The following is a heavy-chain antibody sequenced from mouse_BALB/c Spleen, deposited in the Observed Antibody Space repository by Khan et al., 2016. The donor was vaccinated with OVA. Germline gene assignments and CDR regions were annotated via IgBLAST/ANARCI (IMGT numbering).Heavy chain of an antibody. D-gene: IGHD2-4*01. Sequence: QVQLQQSGPELVKPGASVKISCKASHYTFTAYDINWVKQRPGQGLEWIGWIYPGDGSTKYNENFTDTATLTADTSSHTAYMELTSLTSEKSAVYFCAREGLRGVAMDYWGQGTSVSVSS. J-gene: IGHJ4*01. V-gene: IGHV1S56*01. CDR2: IYPGDGST. CDR3: AREGLRGVAMDY. CDR1: HYTFTAYD.